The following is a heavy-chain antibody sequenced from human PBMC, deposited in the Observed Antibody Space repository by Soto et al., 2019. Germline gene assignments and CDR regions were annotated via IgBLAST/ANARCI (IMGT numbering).Heavy chain of an antibody. CDR3: ATSNWFDP. V-gene: IGHV4-39*01. J-gene: IGHJ5*02. Sequence: QLQLQESGPGLVKPSETLSLTCTVSGGSISSRGYYWGWIRQPPGKGLEWIGTIYYSGSTYYNPYLKSRVTISVDTTKNQFTLTLSSVTAADTAVYYCATSNWFDPWGQETLVTVSS. CDR2: IYYSGST. CDR1: GGSISSRGYY.